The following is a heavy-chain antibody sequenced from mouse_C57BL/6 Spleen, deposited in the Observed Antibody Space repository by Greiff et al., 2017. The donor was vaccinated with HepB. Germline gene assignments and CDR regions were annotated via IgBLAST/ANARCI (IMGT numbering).Heavy chain of an antibody. Sequence: VQLQQPGAELVRPGSSVKLSCKASGYTFTSYWMHWVKQRPIQGLEWIGNIDPSDSETHYNQKFKDKATLTVDKSSSTAYMQLSSLTSEDSAVYYCARRGYSNYGAMDYWGQGTSVTVSS. V-gene: IGHV1-52*01. CDR2: IDPSDSET. D-gene: IGHD2-5*01. J-gene: IGHJ4*01. CDR3: ARRGYSNYGAMDY. CDR1: GYTFTSYW.